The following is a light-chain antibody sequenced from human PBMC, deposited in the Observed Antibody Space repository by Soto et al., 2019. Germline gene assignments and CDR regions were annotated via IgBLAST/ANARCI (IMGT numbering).Light chain of an antibody. J-gene: IGKJ1*01. Sequence: EIVLTQSPGTLSLSPGERATLSCRASQSVSSSYLAWYQQKRGQAPRLLIYGASNRATGIPDRFSGSGSGTDFTLTITRLEPEDFAMYYCQQYGTSPDTFGQGTRLEVK. CDR2: GAS. V-gene: IGKV3-20*01. CDR1: QSVSSSY. CDR3: QQYGTSPDT.